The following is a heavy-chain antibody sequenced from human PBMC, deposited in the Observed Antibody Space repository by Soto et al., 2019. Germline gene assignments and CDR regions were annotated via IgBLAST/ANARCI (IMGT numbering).Heavy chain of an antibody. Sequence: EVQLEQSGAEVKKPGESLTISCKGSGYSFAGYWITGVRQMPGKGLEWMGRIVPSESQTYYSPSFRGHVTISAATSITTVFLQWSSLRASDTAMYYCARQIYDSDSGPNFQYYFDSWGQGTLFTVAS. V-gene: IGHV5-10-1*03. CDR2: IVPSESQT. CDR1: GYSFAGYW. D-gene: IGHD3-22*01. CDR3: ARQIYDSDSGPNFQYYFDS. J-gene: IGHJ4*02.